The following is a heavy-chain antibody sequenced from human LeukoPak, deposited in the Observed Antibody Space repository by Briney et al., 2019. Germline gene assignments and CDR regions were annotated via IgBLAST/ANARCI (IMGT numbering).Heavy chain of an antibody. V-gene: IGHV3-48*02. CDR1: GFTFRSYS. Sequence: GGSLRLSCAASGFTFRSYSMSWVRQAPGKRPEWLSYISTGSTTIYYADSVKGRFTISRDNAQNSLYLQLNSLRDEDTAVYYCAREVGSGSASDYWGQGTPVTVSS. J-gene: IGHJ4*02. CDR3: AREVGSGSASDY. CDR2: ISTGSTTI. D-gene: IGHD3-10*01.